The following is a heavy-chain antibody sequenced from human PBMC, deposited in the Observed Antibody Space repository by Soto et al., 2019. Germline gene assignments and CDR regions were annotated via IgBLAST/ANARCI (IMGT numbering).Heavy chain of an antibody. J-gene: IGHJ4*03. D-gene: IGHD1-20*01. Sequence: PGGSLRLSCAASGFTFSSYSMNWVRQAPGKGLECAANINQDGSEKYYEDSVKGRFTISRDNTKNSLYLHMNSLRAEDTAVYYCANHLNWPNYWCHGILVTVSS. CDR2: INQDGSEK. CDR1: GFTFSSYS. CDR3: ANHLNWPNY. V-gene: IGHV3-7*01.